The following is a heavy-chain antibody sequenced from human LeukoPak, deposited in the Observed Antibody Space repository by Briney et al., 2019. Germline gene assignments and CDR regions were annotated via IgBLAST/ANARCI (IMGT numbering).Heavy chain of an antibody. CDR1: GFTFSSYT. Sequence: GGSLRLSCAASGFTFSSYTMNWVRQAPGKGLEWVSSISSSGSHTFYADSMKGRFTISRDNAKNSLYLQMNSLRAEDTAVYYCARDQGSLDSGRTGACDIWGQGTMVTVSS. J-gene: IGHJ3*02. CDR2: ISSSGSHT. V-gene: IGHV3-21*01. CDR3: ARDQGSLDSGRTGACDI. D-gene: IGHD1-26*01.